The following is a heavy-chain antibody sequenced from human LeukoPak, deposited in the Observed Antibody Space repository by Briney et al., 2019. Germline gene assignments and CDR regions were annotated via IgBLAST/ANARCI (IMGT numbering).Heavy chain of an antibody. Sequence: PGRSLRLSCAASGFTFSSYAMHWVRQAPGKGLEWVAVISYEGSNKYYADSVKGRFTISRDNSKNTLYLQMNSLRAEDTAVYYCARADTAMVTGYYYYGMDVWGQGTTVTVSS. J-gene: IGHJ6*02. CDR2: ISYEGSNK. CDR3: ARADTAMVTGYYYYGMDV. V-gene: IGHV3-30*04. CDR1: GFTFSSYA. D-gene: IGHD5-18*01.